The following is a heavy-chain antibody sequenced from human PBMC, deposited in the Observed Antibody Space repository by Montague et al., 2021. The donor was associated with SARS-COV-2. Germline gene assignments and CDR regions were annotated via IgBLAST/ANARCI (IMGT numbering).Heavy chain of an antibody. CDR1: GGPISSSSYY. CDR3: ARFPTSYYYDSKAAPATPDAFDI. D-gene: IGHD3-22*01. Sequence: SETLSLTCTVSGGPISSSSYYWGWIRQPPGKGLEWIGSIYYSGSTYYNPSLKSRVTISVDTSKNQFSLKLGSVTAADTAVYYCARFPTSYYYDSKAAPATPDAFDIWGQGTMVTVSS. V-gene: IGHV4-39*01. J-gene: IGHJ3*02. CDR2: IYYSGST.